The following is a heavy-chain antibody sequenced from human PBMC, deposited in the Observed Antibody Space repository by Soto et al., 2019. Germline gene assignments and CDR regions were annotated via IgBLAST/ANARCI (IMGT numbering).Heavy chain of an antibody. CDR1: GFTFDDYA. CDR2: ISWNSGSI. V-gene: IGHV3-9*01. J-gene: IGHJ4*02. CDR3: AKDSIQLWSFDY. Sequence: EVQLVESGGGLVQPGRSLRLSCAASGFTFDDYAMHWVRQAPGKGLEWVSGISWNSGSIGYADSVKGRFTISRDNAKNYLYLQMNSLRAEDTALYYCAKDSIQLWSFDYWGQGTLVTVSS. D-gene: IGHD5-18*01.